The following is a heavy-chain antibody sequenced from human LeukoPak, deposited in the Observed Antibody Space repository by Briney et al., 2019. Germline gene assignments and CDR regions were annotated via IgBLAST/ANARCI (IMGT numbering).Heavy chain of an antibody. V-gene: IGHV1-46*01. CDR3: ARPRGGSEGGNWFDP. D-gene: IGHD3-10*01. CDR1: GYTFTSYY. Sequence: ASVKVSCKASGYTFTSYYMHWVRQAPGQGLEWMGIINPSGGSTSYAQKFQGRVTMTRDTSTSTVYMELSSLRSEDTAVYYCARPRGGSEGGNWFDPWGQGTLVTASS. J-gene: IGHJ5*02. CDR2: INPSGGST.